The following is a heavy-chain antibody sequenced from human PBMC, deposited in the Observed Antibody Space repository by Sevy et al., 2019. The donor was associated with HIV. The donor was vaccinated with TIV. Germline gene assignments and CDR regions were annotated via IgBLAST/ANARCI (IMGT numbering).Heavy chain of an antibody. Sequence: GGSLRLSCAASRFTFSDYGMHWVRQTPGKGLEWVAVIWYDGSTKYYANSVKGRFTISRDNSKNTLYLQMNSLRAEDTAVYYCARDKLLPVMVSMVRGALSYYFDYWGQGTLVTVSS. CDR1: RFTFSDYG. D-gene: IGHD3-10*01. J-gene: IGHJ4*02. V-gene: IGHV3-33*01. CDR3: ARDKLLPVMVSMVRGALSYYFDY. CDR2: IWYDGSTK.